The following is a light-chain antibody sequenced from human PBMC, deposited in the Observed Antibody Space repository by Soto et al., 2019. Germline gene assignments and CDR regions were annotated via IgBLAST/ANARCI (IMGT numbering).Light chain of an antibody. Sequence: DLQMTQSPSSLSACVGDRVTITCRASQDISNYLNWYQQRPGKAPKLLIYDASNLERGVPSRFSGTRSGTHFTFAITSLQPEDVATYYCQQSDSLPITFGQGKRLEI. J-gene: IGKJ5*01. CDR3: QQSDSLPIT. CDR2: DAS. CDR1: QDISNY. V-gene: IGKV1-33*01.